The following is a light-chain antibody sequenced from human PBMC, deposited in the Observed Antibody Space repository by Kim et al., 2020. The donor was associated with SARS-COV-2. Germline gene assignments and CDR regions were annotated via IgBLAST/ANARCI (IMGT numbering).Light chain of an antibody. V-gene: IGKV3-11*01. J-gene: IGKJ4*01. CDR1: HSVDSH. CDR2: VVS. Sequence: PAERATPSFSASHSVDSHMGLDQHKPDPAPRLLIYVVSTMSTGIPTRFSGSGFGTDFTLTISSLEPDDFAVYYCQQHSDWPLTLTFGGGTKVDIK. CDR3: QQHSDWPLTLT.